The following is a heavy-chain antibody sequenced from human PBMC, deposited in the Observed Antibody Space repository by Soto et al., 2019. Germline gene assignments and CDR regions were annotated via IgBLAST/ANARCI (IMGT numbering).Heavy chain of an antibody. Sequence: SETLSLTCTVSGGSISSGGYYWSWIRQHPGKGLEWIGYIYYSGSTYYNPSLKSRVTISVDTSKNQFSLKPSSVTAADTAVYYCARGRDGYNWRFDPWGQGTLVTVSS. J-gene: IGHJ5*02. V-gene: IGHV4-31*03. CDR3: ARGRDGYNWRFDP. CDR1: GGSISSGGYY. CDR2: IYYSGST. D-gene: IGHD5-12*01.